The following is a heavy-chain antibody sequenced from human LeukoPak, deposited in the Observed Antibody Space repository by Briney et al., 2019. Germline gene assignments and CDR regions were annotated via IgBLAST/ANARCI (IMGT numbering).Heavy chain of an antibody. V-gene: IGHV1-2*04. D-gene: IGHD2-2*01. J-gene: IGHJ6*04. Sequence: GASVKVSCKASGYTFTGYYMHWVRQAPGQGLEWMGWINPNSGGTNYAQKLQGWVTMTTDTSISTAYMERSRLRSDDAAVYYCAREGGVPVNDDYYYVMDVWGKGTTVTVSS. CDR2: INPNSGGT. CDR3: AREGGVPVNDDYYYVMDV. CDR1: GYTFTGYY.